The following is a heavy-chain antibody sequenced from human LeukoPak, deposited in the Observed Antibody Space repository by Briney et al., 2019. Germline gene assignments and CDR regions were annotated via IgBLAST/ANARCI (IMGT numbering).Heavy chain of an antibody. D-gene: IGHD5-18*01. CDR1: GFTFSSYA. J-gene: IGHJ4*02. V-gene: IGHV3-23*01. CDR3: AYMRGYTYGAFDY. CDR2: ISGSGGST. Sequence: GGSLRLSCAASGFTFSSYAMSWVRQAPGKGLEWVSAISGSGGSTYYADSVKGRFTISRDNSKNTLYLQMNSLRAEDTAVYYCAYMRGYTYGAFDYWGQGTLVTVSS.